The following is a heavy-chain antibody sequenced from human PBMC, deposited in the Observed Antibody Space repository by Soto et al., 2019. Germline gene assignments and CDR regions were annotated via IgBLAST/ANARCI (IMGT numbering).Heavy chain of an antibody. J-gene: IGHJ3*01. CDR3: ARGGPAPDNAFDV. V-gene: IGHV1-18*01. D-gene: IGHD3-9*01. Sequence: QVQLVQSGGEVKKPGASVKVSCKASGYTFTTYGVSWVRQAPGQGLEWLGWINVDNGKTKNVQRFKGRVGMTTATATSTAYMELRILRSDDTAVYDCARGGPAPDNAFDVWGQGTMVTVSS. CDR1: GYTFTTYG. CDR2: INVDNGKT.